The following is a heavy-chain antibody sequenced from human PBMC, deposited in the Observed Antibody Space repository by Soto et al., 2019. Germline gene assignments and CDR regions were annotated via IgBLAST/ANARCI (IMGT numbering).Heavy chain of an antibody. D-gene: IGHD3-22*01. CDR1: GFSLSTSGVG. Sequence: SGPTLVNPTQTLTLTCTFSGFSLSTSGVGVGWIRQSPGKALEWVTLIFWDNDKRYSPSLKSRLTITKDASKKQVVLTMTNMDPGDITTYHSAPLYYGGSSGYLRHFEYWGQGIVVAVSS. V-gene: IGHV2-5*02. CDR2: IFWDNDK. CDR3: APLYYGGSSGYLRHFEY. J-gene: IGHJ4*02.